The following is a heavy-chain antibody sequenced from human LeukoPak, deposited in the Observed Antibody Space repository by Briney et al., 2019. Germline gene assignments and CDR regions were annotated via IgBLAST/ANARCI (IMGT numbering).Heavy chain of an antibody. CDR3: ARERWSDTAMVLDPYYYGMDV. J-gene: IGHJ6*02. D-gene: IGHD5-18*01. CDR1: GFTFSSYW. Sequence: GGSLRLSCAASGFTFSSYWMSWVRQAPGKGLEWVANIKQDGSEKYYVDSVTGRLTIYRDNAKPSLYLQMNSLRAEDTAVYYCARERWSDTAMVLDPYYYGMDVWGQGTTVTVSS. V-gene: IGHV3-7*01. CDR2: IKQDGSEK.